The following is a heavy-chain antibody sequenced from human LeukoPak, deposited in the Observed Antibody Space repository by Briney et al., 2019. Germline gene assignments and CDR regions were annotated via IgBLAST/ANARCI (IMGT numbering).Heavy chain of an antibody. D-gene: IGHD5-18*01. J-gene: IGHJ4*02. CDR3: AKDGTWIQLWLAY. Sequence: GGSLRLSCAASGFTFSSYWMSWVRQAPGKGLEWVSGISGSGGSTYYADSVKGRFTISRDNSKNTLYLQMNSLRAEDTAVYYCAKDGTWIQLWLAYWGQGTLVTVSS. CDR2: ISGSGGST. V-gene: IGHV3-23*01. CDR1: GFTFSSYW.